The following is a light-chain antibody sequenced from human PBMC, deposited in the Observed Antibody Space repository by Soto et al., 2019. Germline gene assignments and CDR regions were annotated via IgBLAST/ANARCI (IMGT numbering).Light chain of an antibody. CDR3: QQFGGSPRT. J-gene: IGKJ1*01. CDR2: RVF. Sequence: EIVLTRSPGTLSLSPGERATLSCRASQSVGESLVWYQQKPGQAPRLLIYRVFNRATGIPDRFSGSGSGTDFTLTISRLEPEDFAVYYCQQFGGSPRTFGRGTKVDIK. V-gene: IGKV3-20*01. CDR1: QSVGES.